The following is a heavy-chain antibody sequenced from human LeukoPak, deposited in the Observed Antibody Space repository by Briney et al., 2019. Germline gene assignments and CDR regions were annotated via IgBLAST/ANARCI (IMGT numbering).Heavy chain of an antibody. V-gene: IGHV4-59*01. Sequence: SETLSLTCTVSGGSINSDYWSWIRRPPEKGLEWIAYIRYSGSPNYNPSLKSRVAISMDTSNNQFSLKLNSVTAADAAVYYCVRGAGWYPYWGQGTLVTVSS. J-gene: IGHJ4*02. CDR3: VRGAGWYPY. CDR1: GGSINSDY. D-gene: IGHD6-19*01. CDR2: IRYSGSP.